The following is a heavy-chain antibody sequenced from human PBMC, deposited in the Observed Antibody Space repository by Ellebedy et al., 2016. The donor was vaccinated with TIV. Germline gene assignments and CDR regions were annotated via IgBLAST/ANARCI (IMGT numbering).Heavy chain of an antibody. V-gene: IGHV3-7*01. J-gene: IGHJ2*01. CDR3: ARVGRGAVTSQRWYFDL. Sequence: GESLKISCAASGFTFSSYWMSWVRQAPGKGLEWVANIKQDGSEKYYVDSVKGRFTISRDNAKNSLYLQMNSLRAEDTAVYYCARVGRGAVTSQRWYFDLWGRGTLVTVSS. CDR2: IKQDGSEK. CDR1: GFTFSSYW. D-gene: IGHD3-10*01.